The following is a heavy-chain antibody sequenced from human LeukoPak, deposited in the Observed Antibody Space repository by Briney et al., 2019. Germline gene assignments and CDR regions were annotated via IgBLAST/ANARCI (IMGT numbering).Heavy chain of an antibody. CDR3: ASRNYDILTGYAFSDYYYGMDV. CDR2: ISGSGGST. CDR1: GFTFSSYA. Sequence: PGGSPRLSCAASGFTFSSYAMSWVRQAPGKGLEWVSAISGSGGSTYYADSVKGRFTISRDNSKNTLYLQMNSLRAEDTAVYYCASRNYDILTGYAFSDYYYGMDVWGQGTTVTVSS. D-gene: IGHD3-9*01. V-gene: IGHV3-23*01. J-gene: IGHJ6*02.